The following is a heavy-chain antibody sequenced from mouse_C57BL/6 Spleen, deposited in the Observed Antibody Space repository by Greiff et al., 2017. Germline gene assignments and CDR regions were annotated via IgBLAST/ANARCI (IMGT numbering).Heavy chain of an antibody. CDR3: TVTGDGYYWYFDV. V-gene: IGHV14-4*01. Sequence: EVKLQESGAELVRPGASVKLSCTASGFNIKDDYMHWVKQRPEQGLEWIGWIDPENGDTEYASKFQGKATITADTSSNTAYLQLSSLTSEDTAVYYCTVTGDGYYWYFDVWGTGTTVTVSS. CDR1: GFNIKDDY. D-gene: IGHD2-3*01. CDR2: IDPENGDT. J-gene: IGHJ1*03.